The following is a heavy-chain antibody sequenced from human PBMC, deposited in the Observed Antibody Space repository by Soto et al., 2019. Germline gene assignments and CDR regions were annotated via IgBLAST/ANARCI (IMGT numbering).Heavy chain of an antibody. J-gene: IGHJ4*02. D-gene: IGHD6-19*01. Sequence: QVQLQESGPGLVKPSGTLSLTCAVSGGSISSDNWWSWVRQSPGKGLEWIAEIYHSGSTNHNPSLKGRVNIAMDKAKKQFSLKLSSVTAADTAVYYCARALRGGYNNGWPPGYWGQGTLVTVSS. CDR2: IYHSGST. CDR3: ARALRGGYNNGWPPGY. V-gene: IGHV4-4*02. CDR1: GGSISSDNW.